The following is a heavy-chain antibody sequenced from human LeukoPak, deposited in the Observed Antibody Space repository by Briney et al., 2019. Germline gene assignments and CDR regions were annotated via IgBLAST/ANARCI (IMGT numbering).Heavy chain of an antibody. V-gene: IGHV1-2*06. CDR1: GYTFTGYY. CDR2: INPNSGGT. CDR3: ARDHLPITMVRGVMGYFDY. D-gene: IGHD3-10*01. J-gene: IGHJ4*02. Sequence: GASVKVSCKASGYTFTGYYMHWVRQAPGQGLEWMGRINPNSGGTNYAQKFQGRVTMTRDTSISTAYMELSRLRSDDTAVYYCARDHLPITMVRGVMGYFDYWGQGTLVTVSS.